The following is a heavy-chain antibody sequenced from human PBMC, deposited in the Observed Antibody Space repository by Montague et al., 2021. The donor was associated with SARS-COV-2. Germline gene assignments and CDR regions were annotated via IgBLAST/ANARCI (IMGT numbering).Heavy chain of an antibody. CDR3: ASSGITLTGLDAFDI. Sequence: CAISGDSVSSKSVAWNWIRQSPSRGLEWLGRTYYRSKWDSDYAESVKXRLVITPDTSKNQVSLQLNSVIPEDTAVYFCASSGITLTGLDAFDIWGQGTTVTVSS. D-gene: IGHD3-9*01. V-gene: IGHV6-1*01. CDR1: GDSVSSKSVA. CDR2: TYYRSKWDS. J-gene: IGHJ3*02.